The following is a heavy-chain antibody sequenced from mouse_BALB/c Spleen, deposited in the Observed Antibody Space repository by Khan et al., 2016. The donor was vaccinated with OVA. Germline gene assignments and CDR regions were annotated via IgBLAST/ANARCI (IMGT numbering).Heavy chain of an antibody. D-gene: IGHD1-1*02. CDR2: ISSGGSYT. J-gene: IGHJ3*01. V-gene: IGHV5-6*01. CDR1: EFTFSTFG. CDR3: TRLAYYYDSEGFAY. Sequence: EVQLVESGGDLVKPGGSLKLSCAASEFTFSTFGMSWVRQTPDKRLDWVATISSGGSYTYYPDNVKGRFIISRDNDKNTLYLQMSSLKSEDSAVYYCTRLAYYYDSEGFAYWGQGTLVTVSA.